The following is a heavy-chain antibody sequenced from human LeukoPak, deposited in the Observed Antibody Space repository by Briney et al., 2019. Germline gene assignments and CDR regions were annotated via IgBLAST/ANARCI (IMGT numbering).Heavy chain of an antibody. Sequence: GGSLRLSCAASGFTFSSYSMNWVRQAPGKGLEWVSYISSSSSTIYYADSVKGRFTISRDNAKNSLYLQMNSLRAEDTAVYYCARESEGYGDYVHQYPDYWGQGTLSPSPQ. J-gene: IGHJ4*02. V-gene: IGHV3-48*04. D-gene: IGHD4-17*01. CDR2: ISSSSSTI. CDR1: GFTFSSYS. CDR3: ARESEGYGDYVHQYPDY.